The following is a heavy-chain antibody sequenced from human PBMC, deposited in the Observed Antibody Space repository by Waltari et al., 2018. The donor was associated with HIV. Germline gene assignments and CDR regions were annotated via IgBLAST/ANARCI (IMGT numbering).Heavy chain of an antibody. CDR2: ISSSSSYI. D-gene: IGHD3-3*01. Sequence: EVQLVESGGGLVKPGGSLRISCAASGFTFSSYSMNWVRQAPGKGLEWVSSISSSSSYIYYADSVKGRFTISRDNAKNSLYLQMNSLRAEDTAVYYCARDTSFWSSPDLDAFDIWGQGTMVTVSS. CDR1: GFTFSSYS. J-gene: IGHJ3*02. V-gene: IGHV3-21*01. CDR3: ARDTSFWSSPDLDAFDI.